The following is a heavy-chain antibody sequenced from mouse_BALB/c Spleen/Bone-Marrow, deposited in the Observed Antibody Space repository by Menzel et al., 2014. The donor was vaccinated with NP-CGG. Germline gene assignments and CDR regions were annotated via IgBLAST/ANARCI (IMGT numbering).Heavy chain of an antibody. CDR2: INPDSSTI. CDR3: ARQGYYGSSDY. J-gene: IGHJ2*01. CDR1: GFDFSRYW. D-gene: IGHD1-1*01. Sequence: EVQGVESGGGLVQPGGSLKLSCAASGFDFSRYWVSWVRQAPGKGLEWIGEINPDSSTINYTPSLKDKFIISRDNAKNTLYLQMSKVRSEDTALYYCARQGYYGSSDYWGQGTTLTVSS. V-gene: IGHV4-1*02.